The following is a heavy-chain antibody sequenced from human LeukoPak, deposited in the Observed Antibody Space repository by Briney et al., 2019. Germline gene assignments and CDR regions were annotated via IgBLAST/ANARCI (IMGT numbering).Heavy chain of an antibody. Sequence: GTSVKVSCKASGFTFTSSAMQWVRQARGQRLEWIGWIVVGSGNTNYAQKFQERVTITRDMSTSTAYMELSSLRSEDTAVYYCARGTSGYSSLNWFDPWGQGTLVTVSS. V-gene: IGHV1-58*02. CDR2: IVVGSGNT. J-gene: IGHJ5*02. CDR3: ARGTSGYSSLNWFDP. D-gene: IGHD6-13*01. CDR1: GFTFTSSA.